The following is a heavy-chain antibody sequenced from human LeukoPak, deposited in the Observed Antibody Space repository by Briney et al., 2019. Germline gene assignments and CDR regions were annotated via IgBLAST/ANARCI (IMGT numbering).Heavy chain of an antibody. J-gene: IGHJ3*02. CDR2: ISGGSRTI. CDR3: ARTRRSVGSGYDAFDI. CDR1: GFTFSDYY. D-gene: IGHD3-22*01. Sequence: GGSLRLSCAASGFTFSDYYMNWIRQAPGKGLEWVSSISGGSRTINYADSVKGRFTTSRDNAKNSLFLQVNSLRAEDTAVYYCARTRRSVGSGYDAFDIWGQGTMVTVSS. V-gene: IGHV3-11*01.